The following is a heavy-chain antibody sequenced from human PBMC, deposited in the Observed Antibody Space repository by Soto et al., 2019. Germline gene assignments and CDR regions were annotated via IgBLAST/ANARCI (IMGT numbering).Heavy chain of an antibody. CDR3: VRGGGGGLFDP. CDR1: GFTFSDYY. CDR2: ISPGSRYP. D-gene: IGHD2-15*01. V-gene: IGHV3-11*06. Sequence: QVQLVESGGDLVTPGGSLRLSCASSGFTFSDYYMSWIRQAPGKGLEWLSYISPGSRYPAYADSVKGRFTISRDNARRSLSLQMNSLTVDDTAIYYCVRGGGGGLFDPWGQGSMVTVSS. J-gene: IGHJ5*02.